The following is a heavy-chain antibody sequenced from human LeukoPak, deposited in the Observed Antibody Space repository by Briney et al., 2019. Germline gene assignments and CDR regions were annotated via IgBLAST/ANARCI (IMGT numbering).Heavy chain of an antibody. D-gene: IGHD2-21*02. J-gene: IGHJ4*02. Sequence: GGSLRLSCAASEFTITNYWVSWVRQAPGKGLEWVANINQDGSQTYYVDSVKGRFTISRDNANNSLFLQMKYLGADDTAVYYCARDVTVAGDYWGQGTLVTVSS. CDR1: EFTITNYW. CDR3: ARDVTVAGDY. CDR2: INQDGSQT. V-gene: IGHV3-7*01.